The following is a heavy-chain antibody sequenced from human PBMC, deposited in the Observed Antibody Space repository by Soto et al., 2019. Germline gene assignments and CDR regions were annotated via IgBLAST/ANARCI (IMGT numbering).Heavy chain of an antibody. CDR1: GFTFSSYS. CDR2: ISSSSSYI. Sequence: GGSLRLSCAASGFTFSSYSMNWVRQAPGKGLEWVSSISSSSSYIYYADSVKGRFTISRDNAKNSLYLQMNSLRAEDTAVYYCARDPHADCSGGSCYSVGYMDVWGKGTTVTVSS. V-gene: IGHV3-21*01. J-gene: IGHJ6*03. D-gene: IGHD2-15*01. CDR3: ARDPHADCSGGSCYSVGYMDV.